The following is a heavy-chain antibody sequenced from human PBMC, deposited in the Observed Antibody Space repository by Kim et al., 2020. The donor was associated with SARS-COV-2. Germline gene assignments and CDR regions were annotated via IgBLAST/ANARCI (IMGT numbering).Heavy chain of an antibody. CDR1: GGSISSSSYY. V-gene: IGHV4-39*01. D-gene: IGHD3-9*01. J-gene: IGHJ4*02. Sequence: SETLSLTCTVSGGSISSSSYYWGWIRQPPGKGLEWIGSIYYSGSTYYNPSLKSRVTISVDTSKNQFSLKLSSVTAADTAVYYCARFASGYFDWLSASASAYFDYWGQGTLVTVSS. CDR2: IYYSGST. CDR3: ARFASGYFDWLSASASAYFDY.